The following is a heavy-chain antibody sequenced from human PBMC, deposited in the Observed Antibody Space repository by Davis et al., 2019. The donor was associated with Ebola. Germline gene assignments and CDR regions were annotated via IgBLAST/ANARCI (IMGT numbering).Heavy chain of an antibody. D-gene: IGHD3-3*01. Sequence: GESLKISCAASGFTVSSNYMSWVRQAPGKGLEWVSYISSSGSTIYYADSVKGRFTISRDNAKNSLYLQMNSLRAEDTAVYYCARDGFWSGYRFYYYYYGMDVWGQGTTVTVSS. V-gene: IGHV3-11*01. CDR1: GFTVSSNY. J-gene: IGHJ6*02. CDR3: ARDGFWSGYRFYYYYYGMDV. CDR2: ISSSGSTI.